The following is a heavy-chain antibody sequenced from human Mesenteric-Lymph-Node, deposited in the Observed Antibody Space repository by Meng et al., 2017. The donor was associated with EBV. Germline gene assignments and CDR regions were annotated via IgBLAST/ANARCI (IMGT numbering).Heavy chain of an antibody. V-gene: IGHV4-39*07. CDR1: GGSISSSSYY. Sequence: QLRLQESGPGRVKPSVTLSLPCTGFGGSISSSSYYWGWIRQPPGKGLEWIGNIYYSGSTYYNPSLKSRVTISLDTSKSQFSLKLSSVTAADTAVYYCARDRAVVVAATPNWFDPWGQGTLVTVSS. D-gene: IGHD2-15*01. CDR2: IYYSGST. J-gene: IGHJ5*02. CDR3: ARDRAVVVAATPNWFDP.